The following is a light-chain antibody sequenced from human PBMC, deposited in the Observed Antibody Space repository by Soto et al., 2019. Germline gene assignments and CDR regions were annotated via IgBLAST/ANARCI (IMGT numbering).Light chain of an antibody. J-gene: IGKJ2*01. CDR3: QQYGSSPYT. CDR2: GAS. CDR1: QTVSSSY. Sequence: EIVLTQSPGTLSVSPGERVTLSCRASQTVSSSYLAWYQQKPGQAPRFLIYGASSRATGIPDRFSGSGSGTDFTLTISRLEPEHFAVYYCQQYGSSPYTFGQGTKLEIK. V-gene: IGKV3-20*01.